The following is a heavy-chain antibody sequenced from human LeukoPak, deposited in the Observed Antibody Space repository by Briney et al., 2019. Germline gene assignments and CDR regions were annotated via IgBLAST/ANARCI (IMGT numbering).Heavy chain of an antibody. D-gene: IGHD3-10*01. CDR2: MSYDGKNK. Sequence: GRSLRPSCAASGFTFSSNAMHWVRQAPGKGLEWVADMSYDGKNKNYADSVKGRFAISRDNSKNTLYLQMNSLRVEDTAIYYCVTDITIVRGGPWGQGTLVTVSA. CDR3: VTDITIVRGGP. CDR1: GFTFSSNA. J-gene: IGHJ5*02. V-gene: IGHV3-30*09.